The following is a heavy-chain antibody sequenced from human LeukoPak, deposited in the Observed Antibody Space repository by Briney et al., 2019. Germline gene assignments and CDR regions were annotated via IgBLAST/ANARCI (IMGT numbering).Heavy chain of an antibody. V-gene: IGHV1-24*01. D-gene: IGHD3-22*01. CDR2: LVPDNYQT. Sequence: ASVKVSCKVSGESITELGMHWVRQSPGKGLEWIGGLVPDNYQTIYAQDFQGRVTMTEDTSTDTAYMELSSLRSEDTAIYYCALASDYYDSSGYYLEIWGQGTLVTVSA. CDR3: ALASDYYDSSGYYLEI. J-gene: IGHJ3*02. CDR1: GESITELG.